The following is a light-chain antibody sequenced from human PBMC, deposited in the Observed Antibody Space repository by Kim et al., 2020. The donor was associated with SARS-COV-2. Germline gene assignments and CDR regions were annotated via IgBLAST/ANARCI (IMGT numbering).Light chain of an antibody. Sequence: VSPGERATLSCRASQNVNTYLAWYQQRPGQAPRLLIYGASTTAAGVPGRFSGSASGTDFTLTISSLQPEDFAVYYCQQYYNWPLTFGGGTKVDIK. CDR1: QNVNTY. V-gene: IGKV3-15*01. J-gene: IGKJ4*01. CDR2: GAS. CDR3: QQYYNWPLT.